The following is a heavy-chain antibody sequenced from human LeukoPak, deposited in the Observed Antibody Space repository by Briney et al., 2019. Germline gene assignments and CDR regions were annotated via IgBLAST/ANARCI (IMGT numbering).Heavy chain of an antibody. CDR1: GFTFSGSA. J-gene: IGHJ4*02. Sequence: TGGSLRLSCAASGFTFSGSAMNWVRQASGKGLEWVGRIRSKANSYATTYAASVKGKFTISRDDSKNTAYLQMNSLKTEDTAVYYCATGLLVGARDYWGQGTLVTVSS. D-gene: IGHD1-26*01. CDR3: ATGLLVGARDY. CDR2: IRSKANSYAT. V-gene: IGHV3-73*01.